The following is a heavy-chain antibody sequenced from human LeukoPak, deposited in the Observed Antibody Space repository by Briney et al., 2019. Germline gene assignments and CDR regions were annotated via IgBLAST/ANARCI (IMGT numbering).Heavy chain of an antibody. CDR1: GGSISSYY. CDR3: ARRFGFGSSWKPSPDYYYMDV. V-gene: IGHV4-59*01. CDR2: IYYSGST. J-gene: IGHJ6*03. D-gene: IGHD6-13*01. Sequence: SETLSLTCTVSGGSISSYYWSWIRQPPGKGLEWIGYIYYSGSTNYNPSLKSRVTISVDTSKNQFSLKLSSVTAADTAVYYCARRFGFGSSWKPSPDYYYMDVWGKGTTVTVSS.